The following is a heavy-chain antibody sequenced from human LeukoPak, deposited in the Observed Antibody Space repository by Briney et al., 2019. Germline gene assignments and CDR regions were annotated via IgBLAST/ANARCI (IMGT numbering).Heavy chain of an antibody. V-gene: IGHV1-69*13. CDR1: GGTFSSYA. J-gene: IGHJ3*02. CDR2: IIPIFGTA. CDR3: ARDRAYYDFWSGSKDAFDI. D-gene: IGHD3-3*01. Sequence: SVKVSCKASGGTFSSYAISWVRQAPGQGLEWMGGIIPIFGTANYAQKFQGRVTITADESTSKAYMELSSLRSEDTAVYYCARDRAYYDFWSGSKDAFDIWGQGTMVTVSS.